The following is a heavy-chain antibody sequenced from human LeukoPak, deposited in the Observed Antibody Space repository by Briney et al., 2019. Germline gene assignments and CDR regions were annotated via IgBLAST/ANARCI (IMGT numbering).Heavy chain of an antibody. J-gene: IGHJ4*02. Sequence: SETLSLTCAVYGGSFSSYYWSWIRQPPGKGLEWIGYIYYSGSTNYNPSLKSRVTISVDTSKNQFSLKLSSVTAADTAVYYCASYDSSGYHPDYWGQGTLVTVSS. D-gene: IGHD3-22*01. V-gene: IGHV4-59*01. CDR2: IYYSGST. CDR3: ASYDSSGYHPDY. CDR1: GGSFSSYY.